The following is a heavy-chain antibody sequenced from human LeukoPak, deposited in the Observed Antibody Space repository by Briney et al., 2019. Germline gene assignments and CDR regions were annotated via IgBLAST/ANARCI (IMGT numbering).Heavy chain of an antibody. CDR1: GFTFSSYW. D-gene: IGHD1-26*01. Sequence: PGGSLSLSCAASGFTFSSYWMAWVRQAPGKGLEWVANIKGDESARHQADSVKGRFTISRDNTRNSLYLQMTNLRGDDTAVYYCVRDVVGSLDYWGQGTLVTVSS. V-gene: IGHV3-7*01. J-gene: IGHJ4*02. CDR2: IKGDESAR. CDR3: VRDVVGSLDY.